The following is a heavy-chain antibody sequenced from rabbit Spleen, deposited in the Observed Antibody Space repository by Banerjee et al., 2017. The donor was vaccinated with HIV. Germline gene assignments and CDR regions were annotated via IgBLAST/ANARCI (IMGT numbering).Heavy chain of an antibody. CDR2: IHGGSKNNV. Sequence: QSLEESGGGLVKPGGTLTLTCKASGISFGISDYMCWVRQAPGKGLEWIACIHGGSKNNVYYASWAKGRFTISKTSSTTVTLQMTSLTAADTATYFCVREAGYGGYGDGNLWGPGTLVTVS. V-gene: IGHV1S40*01. J-gene: IGHJ4*01. CDR1: GISFGISDY. D-gene: IGHD6-1*01. CDR3: VREAGYGGYGDGNL.